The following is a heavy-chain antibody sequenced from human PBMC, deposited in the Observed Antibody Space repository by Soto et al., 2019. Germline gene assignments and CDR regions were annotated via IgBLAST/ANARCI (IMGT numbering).Heavy chain of an antibody. CDR1: VFIVSGIF. J-gene: IGHJ4*02. CDR2: LASDDKT. CDR3: ARDIFGGAYDFWH. Sequence: EVRLVESGGGLVQPGGALRLSWAASVFIVSGIFMTWVRQVPGKGPEWVSILASDDKTYYADSVRGRFTISGDSSKNTLFLQKNTVTAEDTAVYHCARDIFGGAYDFWHGGQGTMVTVSS. D-gene: IGHD3-3*01. V-gene: IGHV3-66*01.